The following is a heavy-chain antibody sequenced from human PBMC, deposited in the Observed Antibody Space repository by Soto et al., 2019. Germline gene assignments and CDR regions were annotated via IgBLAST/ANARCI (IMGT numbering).Heavy chain of an antibody. V-gene: IGHV3-48*01. CDR1: GFTFSSYS. CDR3: ATVPNGIPEASGA. CDR2: ISGDGATT. Sequence: EVQLVESGGGLVQPGGSLRLSCAASGFTFSSYSMNWVRQAPGKGLEWVSYISGDGATTFYADSVKGRFTASRDNSENTLYLQMNSLRVEDTAVYFCATVPNGIPEASGAWGQGTLVTVSS. J-gene: IGHJ4*02. D-gene: IGHD2-8*01.